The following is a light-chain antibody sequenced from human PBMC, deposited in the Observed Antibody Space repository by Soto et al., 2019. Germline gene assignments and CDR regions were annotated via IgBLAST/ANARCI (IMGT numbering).Light chain of an antibody. CDR2: TNN. CDR3: AAWDDSLNGWV. J-gene: IGLJ3*02. CDR1: SSNIGTNS. V-gene: IGLV1-44*01. Sequence: QSVLTQPPSASGTPGQRVTIACSGSSSNIGTNSANWYQQLPGTAPKLLIHTNNQPPSGVADRFSGSRSGTSASLAISGLQSEDEADYHCAAWDDSLNGWVFGGGTKLTVL.